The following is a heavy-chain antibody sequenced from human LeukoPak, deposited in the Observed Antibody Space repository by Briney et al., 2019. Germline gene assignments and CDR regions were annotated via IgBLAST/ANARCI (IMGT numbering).Heavy chain of an antibody. CDR1: GFTFSSYA. CDR2: ISGSGGST. V-gene: IGHV3-23*01. Sequence: GGSLRLSCAASGFTFSSYAMSWVRQAPGKGLEWVSAISGSGGSTYYADSVKGRFTISRDNSKNTLYLQMNSLRAEDTAVYYCAKGTLGYCSSTSCSARYYYYYMDVWGKGTTATVSS. J-gene: IGHJ6*03. CDR3: AKGTLGYCSSTSCSARYYYYYMDV. D-gene: IGHD2-2*01.